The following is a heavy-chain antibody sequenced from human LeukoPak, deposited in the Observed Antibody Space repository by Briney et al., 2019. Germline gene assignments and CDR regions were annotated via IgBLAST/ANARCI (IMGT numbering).Heavy chain of an antibody. D-gene: IGHD3-10*02. Sequence: GGSLRLSCVASGFSSSDYWMSWVRQAPGKGLEWVANIKPDGSEKNYVDSVKGRFTISRDNAKNSLYLQMNSLRAEDTAVYYCAELGITMIGGVWGKGTTVTISS. J-gene: IGHJ6*04. V-gene: IGHV3-7*01. CDR2: IKPDGSEK. CDR3: AELGITMIGGV. CDR1: GFSSSDYW.